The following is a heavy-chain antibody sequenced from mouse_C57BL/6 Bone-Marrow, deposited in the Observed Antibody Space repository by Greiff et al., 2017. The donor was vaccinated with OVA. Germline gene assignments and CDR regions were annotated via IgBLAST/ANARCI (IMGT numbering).Heavy chain of an antibody. V-gene: IGHV5-6*02. CDR1: GFTFSSYG. J-gene: IGHJ4*01. CDR3: ARRPPFITTVVEAMDY. CDR2: ISSGGSYT. D-gene: IGHD1-1*01. Sequence: EVKVVESGGDLVKPGGSLKLSCAASGFTFSSYGMSWVRQTPDKRLEWVATISSGGSYTYYPDSVKGRFTISRDNAKNTLYLQMSSLKSEDTAMYYCARRPPFITTVVEAMDYWGQGTSVTVSS.